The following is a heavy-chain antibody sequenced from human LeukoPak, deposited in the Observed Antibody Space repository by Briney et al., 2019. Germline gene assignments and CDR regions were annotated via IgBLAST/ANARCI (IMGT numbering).Heavy chain of an antibody. CDR2: INPRGPIT. V-gene: IGHV1-46*02. Sequence: APVKVSCKASGDTFNTYFIHWVRQAPGQGLEWMGIINPRGPITSYAQKFQGRVSMTRDTSTNTLYMELSSLTSEDTAVYYCARANYCSDTRGYYGAGFDDWGQGTLVTVSS. J-gene: IGHJ4*02. CDR1: GDTFNTYF. D-gene: IGHD3-22*01. CDR3: ARANYCSDTRGYYGAGFDD.